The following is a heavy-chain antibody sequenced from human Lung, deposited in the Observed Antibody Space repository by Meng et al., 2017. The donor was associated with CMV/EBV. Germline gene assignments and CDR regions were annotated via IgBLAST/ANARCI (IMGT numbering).Heavy chain of an antibody. CDR3: AKGGAEYCSGARCYHFEY. Sequence: GGSXRLXCAASGFTFSSYAMTWVRQAPGKGPEYVSAITGGGGNAYYTDSVKGRFTISRDNSKNTLYLQMNSLRVEDTAVYYCAKGGAEYCSGARCYHFEYWXQGKXVTVSS. CDR1: GFTFSSYA. CDR2: ITGGGGNA. J-gene: IGHJ4*02. V-gene: IGHV3-23*01. D-gene: IGHD2-2*01.